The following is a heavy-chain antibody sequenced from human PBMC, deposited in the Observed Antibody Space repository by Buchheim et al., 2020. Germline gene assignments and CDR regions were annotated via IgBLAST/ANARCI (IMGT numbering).Heavy chain of an antibody. CDR1: GFSLSNVW. CDR3: TTNAGGYGVDV. CDR2: IKTKSDGGAT. J-gene: IGHJ6*02. V-gene: IGHV3-15*01. Sequence: EVQLEESGGGLIKPGGSLRLSCTASGFSLSNVWMSWVRQAPGKGLEWIGRIKTKSDGGATDYAAPVKGRFTISRDDSITKLYLQLNSLKTEDTAIYYCTTNAGGYGVDVWGQGTT. D-gene: IGHD3-10*01.